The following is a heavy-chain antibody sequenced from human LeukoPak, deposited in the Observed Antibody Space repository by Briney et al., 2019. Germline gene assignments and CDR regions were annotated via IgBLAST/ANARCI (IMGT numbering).Heavy chain of an antibody. CDR2: ISYDGNIK. Sequence: GGSLRLSCAASGFTLSSHAIHWVRQPPGKGLEWVALISYDGNIKYYADSVKGRFTISRDNSKNTLSLQMNSLRPEDTAVYYCARAHLSSSSTDYMDVWGKGTTVTVSS. J-gene: IGHJ6*03. CDR3: ARAHLSSSSTDYMDV. V-gene: IGHV3-30*14. D-gene: IGHD6-6*01. CDR1: GFTLSSHA.